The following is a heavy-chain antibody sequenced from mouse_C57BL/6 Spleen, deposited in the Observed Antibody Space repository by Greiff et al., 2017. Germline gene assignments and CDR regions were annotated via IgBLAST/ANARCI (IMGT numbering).Heavy chain of an antibody. D-gene: IGHD2-2*01. CDR2: IDPSDSYT. CDR3: ARLYGYGYYFDY. CDR1: GHTFTSYL. V-gene: IGHV1-69*01. Sequence: VQLKQPGAELVMPGASVKLSCKASGHTFTSYLVHWVKQRPGPGLEWIGEIDPSDSYTNYNQKFKGKSTLTVDKSSSTAYMQLSSLTSEDSAVYYCARLYGYGYYFDYWGQGTTLTVSS. J-gene: IGHJ2*01.